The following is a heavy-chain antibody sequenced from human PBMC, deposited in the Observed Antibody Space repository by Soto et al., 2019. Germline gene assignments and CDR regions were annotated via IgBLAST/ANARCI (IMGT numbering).Heavy chain of an antibody. J-gene: IGHJ6*02. CDR1: GFTFSSYW. CDR3: ARGVASIAAAGYYYYGMDV. V-gene: IGHV3-7*01. D-gene: IGHD6-13*01. Sequence: GGSLRLSCAASGFTFSSYWMSWVRQAPGKGLEWVANIKQDGSEKYYVDSVKGRFTISRDNAKNSLYLQMNSLRAEDTAVYYCARGVASIAAAGYYYYGMDVWGQGTTVTVSS. CDR2: IKQDGSEK.